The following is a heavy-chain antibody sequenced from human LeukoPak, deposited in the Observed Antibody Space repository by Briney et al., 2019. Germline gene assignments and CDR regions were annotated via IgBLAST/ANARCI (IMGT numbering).Heavy chain of an antibody. CDR3: ARDLGDGSPGDY. Sequence: GRSLRLSCAASGFTFSSYGMHWVRQAPGKGLEWVALIWYDGSNKYYADSVKGRFTISRDNSKNTVYLQMNSLRAEDTAVYYCARDLGDGSPGDYWGQGTLVTVSS. CDR2: IWYDGSNK. CDR1: GFTFSSYG. D-gene: IGHD3-16*01. J-gene: IGHJ4*02. V-gene: IGHV3-33*01.